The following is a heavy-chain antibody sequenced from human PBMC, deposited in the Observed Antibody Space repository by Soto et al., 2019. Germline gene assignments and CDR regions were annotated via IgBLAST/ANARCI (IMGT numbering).Heavy chain of an antibody. CDR3: ARVGGSDYFDI. D-gene: IGHD3-16*01. Sequence: SETLSLTCTVSGGSISSYYWSWIRQPPGKGLEWIGYIYYSGSTNYNPSLKSRVTISVDTSKNQFSLKLSSVTAADTAVYYCARVGGSDYFDILGQATMGTVS. CDR1: GGSISSYY. V-gene: IGHV4-59*01. J-gene: IGHJ3*02. CDR2: IYYSGST.